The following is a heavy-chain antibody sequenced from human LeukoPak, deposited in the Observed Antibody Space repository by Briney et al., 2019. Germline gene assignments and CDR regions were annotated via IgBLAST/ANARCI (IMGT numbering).Heavy chain of an antibody. CDR1: GGSISNYY. CDR3: ARDYSNRRFDP. V-gene: IGHV4-59*01. D-gene: IGHD6-13*01. Sequence: SETLSLTCSVSGGSISNYYWSWIRQPPGKGQEWIGYIYYSGGTNYNPSLKSRVTISLHTSNIQFSLKLSSVTAADTAVYYCARDYSNRRFDPWGQGILVTVSS. J-gene: IGHJ5*02. CDR2: IYYSGGT.